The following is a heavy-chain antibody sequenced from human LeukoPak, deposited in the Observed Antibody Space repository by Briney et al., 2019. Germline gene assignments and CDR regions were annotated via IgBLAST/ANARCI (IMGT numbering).Heavy chain of an antibody. CDR2: IKQDGSEK. CDR1: GFTFTTYW. CDR3: ARGKSGSYGTKGY. Sequence: GGSLRLSCAASGFTFTTYWMGWVRQAPGKGLEWVANIKQDGSEKYYVDSVKGRFTISRDNAKNSLYLQMNSLRVEDTAVYYCARGKSGSYGTKGYWGQGTLVTVSS. V-gene: IGHV3-7*01. D-gene: IGHD1-26*01. J-gene: IGHJ4*02.